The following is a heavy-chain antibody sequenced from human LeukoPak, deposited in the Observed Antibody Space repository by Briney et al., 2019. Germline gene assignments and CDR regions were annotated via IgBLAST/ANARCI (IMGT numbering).Heavy chain of an antibody. CDR1: GYTFTKYG. CDR3: AKKYCSNASCYFDY. D-gene: IGHD2-2*01. V-gene: IGHV7-4-1*02. Sequence: ASVKVSCKASGYTFTKYGMNWVRQAPGQGLEWMGWINTNTGNPTYAQDFTGRFVFSLDTSVSTAYLQISSLKAEDTAVYYCAKKYCSNASCYFDYWGQGTLVTVSS. J-gene: IGHJ4*02. CDR2: INTNTGNP.